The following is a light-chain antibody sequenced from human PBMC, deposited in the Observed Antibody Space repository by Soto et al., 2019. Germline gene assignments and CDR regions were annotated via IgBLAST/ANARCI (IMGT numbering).Light chain of an antibody. V-gene: IGKV3-15*01. Sequence: DIVMTQSPSTLSVSPGDRATLTCRASQSVSNNLAGYQQKPGQAPRLLIYGASTRATGIPARFSGSGSGTEFTPTISSRQSEDFAVYYFQQDNNWAVTFGQGTKLEIK. J-gene: IGKJ2*01. CDR2: GAS. CDR3: QQDNNWAVT. CDR1: QSVSNN.